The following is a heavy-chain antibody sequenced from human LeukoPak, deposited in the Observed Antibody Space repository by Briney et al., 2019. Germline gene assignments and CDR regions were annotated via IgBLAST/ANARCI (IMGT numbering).Heavy chain of an antibody. Sequence: GRSLRLSCATSGFTFSGSAIHWVRQASGKGLEWVGRIRSKANSYATTDVASVRGRFSISRDDSKNTAYLQVNSLKTEDTAVYYCTRPSYDSSVSGVVYWGQGTLVTVSS. CDR1: GFTFSGSA. J-gene: IGHJ4*02. CDR3: TRPSYDSSVSGVVY. V-gene: IGHV3-73*01. CDR2: IRSKANSYAT. D-gene: IGHD3-22*01.